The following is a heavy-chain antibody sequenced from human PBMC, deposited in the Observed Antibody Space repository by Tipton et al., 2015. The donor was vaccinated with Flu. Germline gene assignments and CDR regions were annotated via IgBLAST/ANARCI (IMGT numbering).Heavy chain of an antibody. D-gene: IGHD3-16*01. CDR2: MNSDGSST. J-gene: IGHJ4*02. Sequence: SLRLSCAASGFTFSNYWMHWVRQAPGKGLVWVPRMNSDGSSTSNADSVKGRFTISRDNAKNTLYLQMNSLRAEDTAVYYCARSLGGYAYTPSFEYWGQGILVTVSS. CDR3: ARSLGGYAYTPSFEY. CDR1: GFTFSNYW. V-gene: IGHV3-74*01.